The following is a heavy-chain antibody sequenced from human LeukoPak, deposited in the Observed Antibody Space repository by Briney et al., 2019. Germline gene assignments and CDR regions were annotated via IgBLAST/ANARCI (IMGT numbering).Heavy chain of an antibody. CDR1: GFTFSNYG. D-gene: IGHD3-22*01. V-gene: IGHV3-30*02. CDR2: IRYDGNNK. J-gene: IGHJ4*02. Sequence: GGSLRLSCGASGFTFSNYGMLWVRQAPGKGLEWVAFIRYDGNNKLYADSMKGRFTISRDNSKNTLYLQMNSLRAEDTAVYYCAREGSITMIVVVNVASYLDYWGQGTLVTVSS. CDR3: AREGSITMIVVVNVASYLDY.